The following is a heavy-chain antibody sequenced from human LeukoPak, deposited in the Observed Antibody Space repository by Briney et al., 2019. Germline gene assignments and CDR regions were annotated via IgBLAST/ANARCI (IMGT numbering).Heavy chain of an antibody. V-gene: IGHV1-18*01. CDR2: ISAYNGNT. J-gene: IGHJ4*02. CDR1: GYTFTSYG. CDR3: ARDAHTLAAAGPASGY. Sequence: GASVKVSCKAFGYTFTSYGISWVRQAPGQGLEWMGWISAYNGNTNYAQKLQGRVTMTTDTSTSTAYMELRSLRSDDTAVYYCARDAHTLAAAGPASGYWGQGTLVTVSS. D-gene: IGHD6-13*01.